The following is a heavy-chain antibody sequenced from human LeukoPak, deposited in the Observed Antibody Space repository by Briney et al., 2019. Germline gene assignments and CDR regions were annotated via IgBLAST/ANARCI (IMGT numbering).Heavy chain of an antibody. Sequence: GGSLRLSCAASGFTFSNHWMHWVRQAPGKGLEWVAVISYDGSNKYYADSVKGRFTISRDNSKNTLYLQMNSLRAEDTAVYYCARDRKGALNYGMDVWGQGTTVTVSS. CDR1: GFTFSNHW. V-gene: IGHV3-30*03. CDR3: ARDRKGALNYGMDV. J-gene: IGHJ6*02. CDR2: ISYDGSNK.